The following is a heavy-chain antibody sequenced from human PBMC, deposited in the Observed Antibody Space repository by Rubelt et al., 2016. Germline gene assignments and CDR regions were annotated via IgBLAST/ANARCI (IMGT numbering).Heavy chain of an antibody. CDR2: IHHSGST. D-gene: IGHD6-13*01. V-gene: IGHV4-34*01. J-gene: IGHJ5*02. Sequence: QVQLQQWGAGLLKPSETLSLTCAVYGGSFSGYYWSWIRQPPGKGLDLIGEIHHSGSTTYNPSRKSRVTISVETSKNQFSLKLGAVTAADTAVYYCERGLARAAAAPRRLWFDPWGQGTLVTVSS. CDR1: GGSFSGYY. CDR3: ERGLARAAAAPRRLWFDP.